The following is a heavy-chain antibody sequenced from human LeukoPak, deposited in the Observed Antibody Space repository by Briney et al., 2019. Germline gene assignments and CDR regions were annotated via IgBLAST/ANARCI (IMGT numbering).Heavy chain of an antibody. J-gene: IGHJ6*02. D-gene: IGHD3-10*01. CDR3: ARDTYYYGSGSYYFYGMDV. CDR2: IYHSGST. CDR1: GGSISSGGYS. Sequence: SQTLSLTCAVSGGSISSGGYSWSWIRQPPGKGLEWIGYIYHSGSTYYNPSVKSRVTISVDRSKNQFSLKLSSVTAADTAVYYCARDTYYYGSGSYYFYGMDVWGQGTTVTVSS. V-gene: IGHV4-30-2*01.